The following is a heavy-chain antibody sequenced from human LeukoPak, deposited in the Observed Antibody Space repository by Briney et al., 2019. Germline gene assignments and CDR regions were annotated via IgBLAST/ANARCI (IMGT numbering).Heavy chain of an antibody. Sequence: GGSLRLSCTVSGFTVSTNPWSWVRQAPGKGLEWVSFNSGGDTHYSDSVKGRFTISRDNSKNTLYLQMNSLRPEDTAIYNCSRRVGEYSHPYDYWGQGTLVTVSS. CDR1: GFTVSTNP. CDR2: NSGGDT. D-gene: IGHD2-15*01. J-gene: IGHJ4*02. V-gene: IGHV3-53*01. CDR3: SRRVGEYSHPYDY.